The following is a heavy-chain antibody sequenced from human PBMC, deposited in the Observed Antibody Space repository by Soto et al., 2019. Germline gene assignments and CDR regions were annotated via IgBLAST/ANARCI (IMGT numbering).Heavy chain of an antibody. CDR2: FHNSGSP. CDR3: ARDPVDGYAFFDS. V-gene: IGHV4-59*01. Sequence: PAEVVVLCRSTLGTFINCDHRNWLRQTPGKGVEWIGYFHNSGSPTYSSSLKSRVTISVDKSEKQSSLRLTSVTAADTAVYWCARDPVDGYAFFDSWGQGVLVTVSS. D-gene: IGHD5-12*01. CDR1: GTFINCDH. J-gene: IGHJ5*02.